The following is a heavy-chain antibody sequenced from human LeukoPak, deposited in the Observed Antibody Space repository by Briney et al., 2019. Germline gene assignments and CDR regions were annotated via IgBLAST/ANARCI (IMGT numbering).Heavy chain of an antibody. J-gene: IGHJ4*02. CDR2: ISGSGSDT. CDR1: GFTFSSYA. CDR3: AKDLKGSLADCFGY. Sequence: GGSLRLSCAASGFTFSSYAMSWVRQAPGTGLEWVSSISGSGSDTYYADSVKGRVTISRDNSKNTLYLQMNSLRAEDTAVYYCAKDLKGSLADCFGYWGQGTLVTVSS. D-gene: IGHD6-6*01. V-gene: IGHV3-23*01.